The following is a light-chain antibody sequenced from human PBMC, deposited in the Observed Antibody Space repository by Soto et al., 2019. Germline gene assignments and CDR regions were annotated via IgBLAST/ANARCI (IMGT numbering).Light chain of an antibody. CDR2: EVS. J-gene: IGLJ1*01. Sequence: QSALTQPPSVSGSPGQSVTISCTGTSIDFVTYNRVSWYQQPPGTAPKLIIFEVSNRPSGVSNRFSGSKSGNTASLTISGLQAEDEADYYCSSYTTSRTLVFGPGTKATVL. CDR1: SIDFVTYNR. CDR3: SSYTTSRTLV. V-gene: IGLV2-18*02.